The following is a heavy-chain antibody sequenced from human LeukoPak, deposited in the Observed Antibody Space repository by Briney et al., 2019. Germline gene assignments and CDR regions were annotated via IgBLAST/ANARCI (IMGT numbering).Heavy chain of an antibody. J-gene: IGHJ3*02. D-gene: IGHD6-13*01. V-gene: IGHV3-53*01. CDR2: IYSGGST. Sequence: PGGSLRLSCSASGFTVSSNYMSWVRQAPGKGLEWVSVIYSGGSTYYADSVKGRFTISRDNSKNTLYLQMNSLRAEDTAVYYCARGAAPGAFDIWGQGTMVTVSS. CDR3: ARGAAPGAFDI. CDR1: GFTVSSNY.